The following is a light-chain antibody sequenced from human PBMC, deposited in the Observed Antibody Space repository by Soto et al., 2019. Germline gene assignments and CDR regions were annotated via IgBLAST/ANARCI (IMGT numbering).Light chain of an antibody. J-gene: IGKJ3*01. CDR2: AAS. CDR3: QKYNSAPRT. V-gene: IGKV1-27*01. Sequence: DIQMTQSPSSLSASVGDRVTITCRASQGISNYLAWYQQKPGKVPKLLIYAASTLQSGVPSRFSGSGSGTDFTLTISSLLPEDVATYYCQKYNSAPRTFGPGTKVDIK. CDR1: QGISNY.